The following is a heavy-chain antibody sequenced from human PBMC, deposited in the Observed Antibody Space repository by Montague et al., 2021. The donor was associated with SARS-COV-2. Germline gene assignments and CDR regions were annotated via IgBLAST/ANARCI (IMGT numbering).Heavy chain of an antibody. CDR1: LDSISISSSLSY. Sequence: SETLSLTCTVSLDSISISSSLSYWGWLLQPPGKVLEWIGSIYRSGYTFYSPSLKSRITMSVDTSKNQFSLELASVTAADTAVYYCARRGYSNSRLDDAFDIWGQGTMVIVSS. CDR2: IYRSGYT. V-gene: IGHV4-39*01. D-gene: IGHD6-13*01. CDR3: ARRGYSNSRLDDAFDI. J-gene: IGHJ3*02.